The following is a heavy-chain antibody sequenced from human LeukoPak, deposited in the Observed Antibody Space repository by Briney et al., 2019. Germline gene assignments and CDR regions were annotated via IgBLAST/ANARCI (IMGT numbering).Heavy chain of an antibody. V-gene: IGHV3-74*01. D-gene: IGHD5-18*01. CDR2: INSDGSST. CDR3: AAGQWIQLWFGDY. Sequence: QPGGSLRLSCAASGFTFSSYWMHWVRQAPGKGLVWVSRINSDGSSTSYADSVKGRFTISRDNAKNTLYLQMNSLRAEDTAVYYCAAGQWIQLWFGDYWGQGTLVTVSS. J-gene: IGHJ4*02. CDR1: GFTFSSYW.